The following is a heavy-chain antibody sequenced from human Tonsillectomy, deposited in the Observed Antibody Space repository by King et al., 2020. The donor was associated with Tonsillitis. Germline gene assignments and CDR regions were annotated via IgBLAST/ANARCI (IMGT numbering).Heavy chain of an antibody. CDR3: ARLNLAAAGTDAFDI. CDR1: GGSFSGYY. Sequence: VQLQQWGAGLLKPSETLSLTCAVYGGSFSGYYWSWIRQPPGKGLEWIGEINHSGSTNYNPSLKSRVTISVDTSKNQFSLKLSSVTAADTAVNYCARLNLAAAGTDAFDIWGQGTMVTVSS. V-gene: IGHV4-34*01. J-gene: IGHJ3*02. CDR2: INHSGST. D-gene: IGHD6-13*01.